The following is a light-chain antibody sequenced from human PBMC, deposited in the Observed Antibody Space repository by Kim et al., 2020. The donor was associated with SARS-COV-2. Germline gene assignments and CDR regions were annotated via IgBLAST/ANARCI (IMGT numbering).Light chain of an antibody. J-gene: IGKJ1*01. V-gene: IGKV1-39*01. CDR3: QQSYDIPWT. Sequence: ASIGDRVTITCRASQDIRSYVNWYQQKPGKAPKLLMSGASSLQSGVPSRFSGIGSGTDFTLTISSLQREDFATYHCQQSYDIPWTFGQGTKVDIK. CDR2: GAS. CDR1: QDIRSY.